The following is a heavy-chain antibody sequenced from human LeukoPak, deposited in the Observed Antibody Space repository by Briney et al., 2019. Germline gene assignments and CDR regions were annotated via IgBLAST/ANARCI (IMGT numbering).Heavy chain of an antibody. Sequence: GGSLRLSCAASGFTFRNYAMSWVRQAPGKGLEWVSTISGSGGSTYYADSVTGRFTISRDNSQNTLYLQMNSLRAEDTAVYYCVKGDYDEPVAFSVSYWWGQGTLVTVSP. V-gene: IGHV3-23*01. CDR1: GFTFRNYA. CDR3: VKGDYDEPVAFSVSYW. CDR2: ISGSGGST. D-gene: IGHD4-17*01. J-gene: IGHJ4*02.